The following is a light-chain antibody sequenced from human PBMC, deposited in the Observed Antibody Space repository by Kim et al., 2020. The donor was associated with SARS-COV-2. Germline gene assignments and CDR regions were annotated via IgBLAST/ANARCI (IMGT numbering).Light chain of an antibody. CDR2: QAG. Sequence: VLPGPPARITCSGDNLGDKYACRYQQQPGKPPGMGIHQAGKRPLGTPQRFSGTNSGNPATLPIRGTQARDEAAYSCQALDSSTAVVFGGGPQLTVL. V-gene: IGLV3-1*01. CDR1: NLGDKY. J-gene: IGLJ2*01. CDR3: QALDSSTAVV.